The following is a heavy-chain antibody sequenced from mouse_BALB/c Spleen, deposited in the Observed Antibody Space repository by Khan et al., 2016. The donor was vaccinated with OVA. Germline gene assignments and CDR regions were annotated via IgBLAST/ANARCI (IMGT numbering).Heavy chain of an antibody. CDR2: ILPGSGSN. CDR1: GYTFSSYW. V-gene: IGHV1-9*01. J-gene: IGHJ3*01. CDR3: ARGNYYGSSSWFGY. D-gene: IGHD1-1*01. Sequence: QVQLQQSGAELMKPGASVKISCKATGYTFSSYWIEWVKQRPGHGLEWIGEILPGSGSNNYNEKLKGKATFNADTSSNTAYMQLSSLTYEDSAVYYCARGNYYGSSSWFGYWGQGTLVTV.